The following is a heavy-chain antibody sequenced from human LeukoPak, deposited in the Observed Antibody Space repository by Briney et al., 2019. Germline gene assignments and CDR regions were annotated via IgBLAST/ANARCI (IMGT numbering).Heavy chain of an antibody. J-gene: IGHJ6*03. CDR2: IYYSGST. CDR3: ARTTEGYCRGGSCYYYYYYMDV. D-gene: IGHD2-15*01. V-gene: IGHV4-59*01. Sequence: SEILSLTCTVSGGSISSYYWSWIRQPPGKGLEWIGYIYYSGSTNYNPSLKSRVTISVDTSKNQFSLKLSSVTAADTAVYYCARTTEGYCRGGSCYYYYYYMDVWGKGTTVTVSS. CDR1: GGSISSYY.